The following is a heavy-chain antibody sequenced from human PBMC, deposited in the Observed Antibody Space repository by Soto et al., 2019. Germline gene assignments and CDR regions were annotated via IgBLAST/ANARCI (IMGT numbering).Heavy chain of an antibody. CDR1: GFSLSTSGVG. Sequence: GPGPTLVNPTQTLTLTCTFSGFSLSTSGVGVGWIRQPPGKALECLALVYWDDDKHYSRSLKTRLTISKDTSKNPVVIKMTNTDTVDTATYYCAHVPKYYYFSMDGWGQGTKVTVS. CDR3: AHVPKYYYFSMDG. V-gene: IGHV2-5*02. J-gene: IGHJ6*02. CDR2: VYWDDDK.